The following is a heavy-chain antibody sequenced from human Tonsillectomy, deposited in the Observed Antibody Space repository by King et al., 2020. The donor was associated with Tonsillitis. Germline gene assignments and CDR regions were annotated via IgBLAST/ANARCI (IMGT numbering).Heavy chain of an antibody. CDR3: ARVRRWDLQWLVRGNWFDP. D-gene: IGHD6-19*01. Sequence: TLKESGPVLVKPTETLTLTCTVSGFSLSNARMGVSWIRQPPGKALEWLAHIFSNDEKSYSTSLRSRLTISKDTSKSQVVLTMTNMDPVDTATYYCARVRRWDLQWLVRGNWFDPWGQGTLVTVSS. CDR2: IFSNDEK. J-gene: IGHJ5*02. CDR1: GFSLSNARMG. V-gene: IGHV2-26*01.